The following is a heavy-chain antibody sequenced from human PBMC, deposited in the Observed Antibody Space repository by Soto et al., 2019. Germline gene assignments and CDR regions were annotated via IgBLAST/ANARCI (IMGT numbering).Heavy chain of an antibody. V-gene: IGHV3-30*18. CDR3: AKDVQGGYDFGNDY. CDR1: GFTFSSYG. CDR2: ISYDGSNK. D-gene: IGHD5-12*01. J-gene: IGHJ4*02. Sequence: GGSLRLSCAASGFTFSSYGMHWVRQAPGKGLEWVAVISYDGSNKYYADSVKGRFTISRDNSKNTLYLQMNSLRAEDTAVYYCAKDVQGGYDFGNDYWGQGTLVTVSS.